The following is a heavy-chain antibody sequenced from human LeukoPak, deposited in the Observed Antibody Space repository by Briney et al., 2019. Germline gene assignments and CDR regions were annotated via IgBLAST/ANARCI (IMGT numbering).Heavy chain of an antibody. J-gene: IGHJ6*03. D-gene: IGHD5-24*01. V-gene: IGHV4-59*01. Sequence: PSETLSLTCTVWGVSISSYYWSWLRQPPGKGREWFGYIYYSGSNNYNPSLKRRVNISVDTSKKQCSLTLSSVTAAETAVYYCAREGRYRYGYNEYHSYMDIWGKGTTVTVSS. CDR2: IYYSGSN. CDR3: AREGRYRYGYNEYHSYMDI. CDR1: GVSISSYY.